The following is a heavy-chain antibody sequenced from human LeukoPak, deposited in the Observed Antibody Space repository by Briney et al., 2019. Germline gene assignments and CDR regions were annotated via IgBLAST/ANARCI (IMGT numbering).Heavy chain of an antibody. CDR2: IHPGDSDT. V-gene: IGHV5-51*01. D-gene: IGHD5-18*01. J-gene: IGHJ4*02. CDR3: ARSYTLMAFFDY. CDR1: GYSFTTFW. Sequence: GESLKISCKGSGYSFTTFWIGWVRQMPGKGLEWMGIIHPGDSDTTYSLSFQGRITISVDKSISTAYLQWSSLKASDTAIYYCARSYTLMAFFDYWGQGTLVTVSS.